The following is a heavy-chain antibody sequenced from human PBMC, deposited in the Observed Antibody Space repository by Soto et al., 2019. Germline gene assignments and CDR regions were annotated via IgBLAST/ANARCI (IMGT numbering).Heavy chain of an antibody. CDR1: GGSISSGGYY. Sequence: QVQLQESGPGLVKPSQTLSLTCTVSGGSISSGGYYWSWIRQHPGKGLEWIGYIYYSGSTYYNPSIKSRVTISVDTSKNQCSLKLSSVTAADTAVYYCARDKRGGGMDVWGQGTTVTVSS. CDR3: ARDKRGGGMDV. CDR2: IYYSGST. V-gene: IGHV4-31*03. J-gene: IGHJ6*02. D-gene: IGHD3-16*01.